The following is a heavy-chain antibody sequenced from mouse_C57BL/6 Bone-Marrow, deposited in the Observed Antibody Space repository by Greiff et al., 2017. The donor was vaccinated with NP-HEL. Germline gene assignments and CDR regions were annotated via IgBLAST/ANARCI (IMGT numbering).Heavy chain of an antibody. CDR2: IDPSDSYT. Sequence: VQLQQPGAELVMPGASVKLSCKASGYTFTSYWMHWVKQRPGPGLEWIGEIDPSDSYTNYNQKFKGKSTLTVDKSSSTAYMQLSSLTSEDSAVYYCARGPGIYYGNLHFDYWGQGTTLTVSS. CDR1: GYTFTSYW. D-gene: IGHD2-1*01. V-gene: IGHV1-69*01. CDR3: ARGPGIYYGNLHFDY. J-gene: IGHJ2*01.